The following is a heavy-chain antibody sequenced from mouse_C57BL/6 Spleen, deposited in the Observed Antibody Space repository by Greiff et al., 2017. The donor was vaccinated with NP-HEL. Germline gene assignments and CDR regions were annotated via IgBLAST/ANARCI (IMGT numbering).Heavy chain of an antibody. CDR2: ILPGSGST. J-gene: IGHJ4*01. CDR3: ASFIDYGSSYAMDY. Sequence: VQLQQSGAELMKPGASVKLSCKATGYTFTGYWIEWVKQRPGHGLEWIGEILPGSGSTNYNDKFKGKATFTADTSSNTAYMQLSRLTTDDSAIYYCASFIDYGSSYAMDYWGQGTSVTVSS. D-gene: IGHD2-2*01. V-gene: IGHV1-9*01. CDR1: GYTFTGYW.